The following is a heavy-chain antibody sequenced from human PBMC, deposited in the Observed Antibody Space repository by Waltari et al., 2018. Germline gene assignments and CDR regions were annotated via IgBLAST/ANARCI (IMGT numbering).Heavy chain of an antibody. CDR2: VDPEDGET. J-gene: IGHJ6*03. D-gene: IGHD6-6*01. V-gene: IGHV1-69-2*01. Sequence: EVQLVQSGAEVKKPGDTVKISCKVSGYTFTGYYIHWLQEAPGKGLEWMGLVDPEDGETIFAEKFQGRIIITADTSTDTAYMELSSLRSEDTAIYYCAKAARPEYYYMDVWGKGTTVTISS. CDR1: GYTFTGYY. CDR3: AKAARPEYYYMDV.